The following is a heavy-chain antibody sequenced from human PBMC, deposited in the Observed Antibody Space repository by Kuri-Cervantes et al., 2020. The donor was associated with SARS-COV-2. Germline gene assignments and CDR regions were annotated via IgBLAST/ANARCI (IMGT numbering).Heavy chain of an antibody. CDR3: AKDRVGVQDF. Sequence: LSLICAASGFNFSRTDMHWVRQAPGKGLEWVAVISHDGKNKKCIASGKGRFTISRDNSQNTLYLHMKSLRSEDTAMYYCAKDRVGVQDFWGQGTLVTVSS. CDR2: ISHDGKNK. J-gene: IGHJ4*02. V-gene: IGHV3-30*18. D-gene: IGHD2-21*01. CDR1: GFNFSRTD.